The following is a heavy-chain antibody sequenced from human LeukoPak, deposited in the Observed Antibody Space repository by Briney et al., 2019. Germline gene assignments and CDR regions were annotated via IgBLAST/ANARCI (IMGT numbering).Heavy chain of an antibody. V-gene: IGHV3-30-3*01. Sequence: PGRSLRLSCAASGFTFSSYAMHWVRQAPGKGLEWVAVISYDGSNKYYADSVKGRFTISRDNSKNTLYLQMNSLRAEDTAVYYCARIIPVAGTGNYFDYWGQGTLVTVSS. CDR3: ARIIPVAGTGNYFDY. CDR1: GFTFSSYA. CDR2: ISYDGSNK. J-gene: IGHJ4*02. D-gene: IGHD1-1*01.